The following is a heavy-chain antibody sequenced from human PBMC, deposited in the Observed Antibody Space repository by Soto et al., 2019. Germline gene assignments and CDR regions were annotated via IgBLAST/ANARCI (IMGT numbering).Heavy chain of an antibody. Sequence: QVQLVQSGAEVKKPGASVKVSCKASGYTFTSYAMHWVRQAPGQRLEWMGWINAGNGNTKYSQKFQGRVTITRDTSASTADMERSSLRSEDTAVYYCARVGVWFGEPDNWFDPWGQGTLVTVSA. D-gene: IGHD3-10*01. CDR1: GYTFTSYA. V-gene: IGHV1-3*01. J-gene: IGHJ5*02. CDR3: ARVGVWFGEPDNWFDP. CDR2: INAGNGNT.